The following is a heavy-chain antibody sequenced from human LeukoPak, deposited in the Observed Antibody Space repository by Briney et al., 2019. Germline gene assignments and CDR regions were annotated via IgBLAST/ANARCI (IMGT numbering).Heavy chain of an antibody. CDR2: ISSSRSIM. CDR3: ARHNQGSPDY. J-gene: IGHJ4*02. Sequence: GGSLRLSCVASGFIFSYYDMDWVRQAPGKGLEWISYISSSRSIMYYADSELGRFTVSRDNAENTLYLQMNSLRGDDTAVYYCARHNQGSPDYWGQGTLVTVSS. V-gene: IGHV3-48*01. CDR1: GFIFSYYD.